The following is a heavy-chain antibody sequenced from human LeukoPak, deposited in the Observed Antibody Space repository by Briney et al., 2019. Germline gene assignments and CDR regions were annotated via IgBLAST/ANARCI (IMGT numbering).Heavy chain of an antibody. J-gene: IGHJ4*02. D-gene: IGHD3-10*01. CDR3: AKSVYHSGNY. V-gene: IGHV3-23*01. CDR2: INGGTT. CDR1: GFTISTYG. Sequence: PGGSLRLSCAASGFTISTYGMSWVRQAPGKGLEWVSSINGGTTYYADSVKGRFTISRDNSKNTVSLQMNSLRAEDTAVYYCAKSVYHSGNYWGQGTPVTVSS.